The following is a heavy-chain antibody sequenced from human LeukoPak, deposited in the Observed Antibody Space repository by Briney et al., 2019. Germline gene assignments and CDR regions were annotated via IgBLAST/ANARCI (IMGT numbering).Heavy chain of an antibody. CDR1: GFTFSSYA. CDR3: AKDGGYNNLFDF. V-gene: IGHV3-23*01. Sequence: PGGSLRLSCAASGFTFSSYAMSWVRQAPGKGLEWVSAIISSGGSTYYADSVKGRFTISRDNSKSTLYLQMNSLRVEDTAVYYCAKDGGYNNLFDFWGQGTLVSVSS. D-gene: IGHD1-14*01. J-gene: IGHJ4*02. CDR2: IISSGGST.